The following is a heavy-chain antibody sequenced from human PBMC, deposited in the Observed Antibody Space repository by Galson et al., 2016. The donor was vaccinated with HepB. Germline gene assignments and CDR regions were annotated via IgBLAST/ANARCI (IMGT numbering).Heavy chain of an antibody. V-gene: IGHV3-53*01. Sequence: SLRLSCAASGFTVSNNHIFWVRQAPGKGLEWVSLIYGGGGTYYADSVKGRFTMYRDNSKNIVYLQMHNLRAEDTAVYYCHGAGGFSSWGQGTLVTVSS. CDR3: HGAGGFSS. J-gene: IGHJ5*02. CDR1: GFTVSNNH. D-gene: IGHD5-12*01. CDR2: IYGGGGT.